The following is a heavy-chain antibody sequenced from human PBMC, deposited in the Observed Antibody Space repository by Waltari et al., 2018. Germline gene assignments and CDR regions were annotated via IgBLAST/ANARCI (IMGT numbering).Heavy chain of an antibody. CDR1: GGTFSSYA. V-gene: IGHV1-69*10. D-gene: IGHD6-13*01. CDR2: ISPILGMA. CDR3: ARVTGGSSYYYYYYMDV. Sequence: QVQLVQSGAEVKKPGSSVKVSCKASGGTFSSYAISWVRQAPGQGLAWMGGISPILGMANTAQKVQGKVTSTADKSTSTAYMELSSLRSEDTAVYYCARVTGGSSYYYYYYMDVWGKGTTVTVSS. J-gene: IGHJ6*03.